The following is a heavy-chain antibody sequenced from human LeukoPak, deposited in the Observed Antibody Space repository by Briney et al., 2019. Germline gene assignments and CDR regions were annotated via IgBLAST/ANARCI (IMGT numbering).Heavy chain of an antibody. J-gene: IGHJ4*02. CDR2: INPNSGGT. CDR3: AKDHFAYYDILTGHPRGFDY. V-gene: IGHV1-2*02. D-gene: IGHD3-9*01. Sequence: ASVKVSCKASGYTFTGYYMHWVRQAPGQGLEWMGWINPNSGGTNYAQKFQGRVTMTRDTSISTAYMELSRLRSDDTAVYYCAKDHFAYYDILTGHPRGFDYWGQGTLVTVSS. CDR1: GYTFTGYY.